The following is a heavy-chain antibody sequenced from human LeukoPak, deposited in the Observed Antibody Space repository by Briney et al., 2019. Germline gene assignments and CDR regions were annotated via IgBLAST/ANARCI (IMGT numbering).Heavy chain of an antibody. CDR1: GGSLSSSTYY. CDR3: ARRGTGIVVVPAASLAFDI. D-gene: IGHD2-2*01. V-gene: IGHV4-39*01. J-gene: IGHJ3*02. CDR2: INYSGST. Sequence: SETLSLTCTVSGGSLSSSTYYWGWIRQPPGTGLELIGRINYSGSTYYNPSLKSRVTISVDTSKNQFSLKLSSVTAADTAVYYCARRGTGIVVVPAASLAFDIWGQGTMVTVSS.